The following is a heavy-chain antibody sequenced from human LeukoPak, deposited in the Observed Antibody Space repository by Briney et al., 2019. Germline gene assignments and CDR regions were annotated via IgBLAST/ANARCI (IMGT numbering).Heavy chain of an antibody. J-gene: IGHJ4*02. CDR2: IYTSGST. D-gene: IGHD3-10*01. V-gene: IGHV4-4*08. Sequence: SETLSLTCTVSGGSISSYYWSWIRQPPGKGLEWIGRIYTSGSTNYNPSLKSRVTISVDTSKNQFSLKLSSVTAADTAVYYCARHRIGELLYIDYWGQGTLVTVSS. CDR1: GGSISSYY. CDR3: ARHRIGELLYIDY.